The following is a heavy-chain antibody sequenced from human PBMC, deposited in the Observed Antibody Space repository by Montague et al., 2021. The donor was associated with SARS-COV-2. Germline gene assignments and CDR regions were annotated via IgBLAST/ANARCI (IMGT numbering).Heavy chain of an antibody. D-gene: IGHD5-24*01. Sequence: SETLSLTCTVSGYSISSGYYWGWIRKIPGKGLEWIGSIYHSGTTYYNPSLKSRVTISVDTSKNQFSLKMYSVTAADTAQFYCARDRTFRDGYLDAFEIWGQGTMVTVSS. V-gene: IGHV4-38-2*02. CDR3: ARDRTFRDGYLDAFEI. CDR1: GYSISSGYY. J-gene: IGHJ3*02. CDR2: IYHSGTT.